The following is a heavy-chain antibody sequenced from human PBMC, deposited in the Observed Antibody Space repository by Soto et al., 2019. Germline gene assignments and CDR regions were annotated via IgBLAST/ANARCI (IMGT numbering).Heavy chain of an antibody. CDR3: ARSWQGSSRYSAWFDS. CDR2: VYYSGST. V-gene: IGHV4-59*01. D-gene: IGHD6-13*01. J-gene: IGHJ5*01. CDR1: AGSISSYY. Sequence: SETLSLTCTFSAGSISSYYWSWIRQPPGKRLEWLGYVYYSGSTSYNPSLKSRVTISIDTSKNQFSLRLSSVTAADTAVYYCARSWQGSSRYSAWFDSWGQGTLVTVSS.